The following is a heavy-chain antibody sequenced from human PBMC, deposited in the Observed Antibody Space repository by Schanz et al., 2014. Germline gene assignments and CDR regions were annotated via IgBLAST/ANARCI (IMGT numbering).Heavy chain of an antibody. V-gene: IGHV3-7*01. CDR3: VRIYSGYSGGDLDY. Sequence: EVQLVESGGGLVQPGGSLRLSCAASGFTFSSYWMSWVRQAPGKGLEWVANIKHDGGEKYYVDSLKGRFTISRDNAKNSLYLQMSSLRAEDTAVYYCVRIYSGYSGGDLDYWGQGTLVTVSS. CDR1: GFTFSSYW. J-gene: IGHJ4*02. D-gene: IGHD5-12*01. CDR2: IKHDGGEK.